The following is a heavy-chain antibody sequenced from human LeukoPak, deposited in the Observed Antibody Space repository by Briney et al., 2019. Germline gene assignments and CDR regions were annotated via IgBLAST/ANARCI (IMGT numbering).Heavy chain of an antibody. J-gene: IGHJ4*02. CDR2: ITAYNGNT. D-gene: IGHD3-22*01. CDR3: ASSGYYYDSSGYSPYYFDY. V-gene: IGHV1-18*01. Sequence: ASVKVSCKASGYPFTSYGISWVRQAPGQGLGWMGWITAYNGNTNYEQKLQGRVTMTTYTYTSTAYMELRRLRSDDTAVYYCASSGYYYDSSGYSPYYFDYWGQGTLVTVSS. CDR1: GYPFTSYG.